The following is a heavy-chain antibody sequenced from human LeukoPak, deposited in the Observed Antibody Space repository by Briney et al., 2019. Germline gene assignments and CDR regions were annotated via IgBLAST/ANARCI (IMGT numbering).Heavy chain of an antibody. CDR3: ARELIFGVVMSAFDI. D-gene: IGHD3-3*01. J-gene: IGHJ3*02. CDR2: INPNSGGT. V-gene: IGHV1-2*02. Sequence: GASVKVSCKASGYTFTGYYMHWVRQAPGQGLEWMGWINPNSGGTNYAQKFQGRVTMTRDTSISTAYMELSRLRSDDTAVYYCARELIFGVVMSAFDIWGQGTMVTVSS. CDR1: GYTFTGYY.